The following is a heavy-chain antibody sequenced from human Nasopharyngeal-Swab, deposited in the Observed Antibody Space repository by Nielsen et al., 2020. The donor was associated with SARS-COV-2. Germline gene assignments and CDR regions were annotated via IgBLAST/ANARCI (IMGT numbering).Heavy chain of an antibody. CDR1: GFTFSDHY. V-gene: IGHV3-66*01. CDR3: ARENWGSRYFDS. CDR2: IYTDGRT. D-gene: IGHD7-27*01. Sequence: GASLKISCAASGFTFSDHYMDWVRQAPGKGLEWVSVIYTDGRTFYADSVKGRFIISRDNSKNTLSLQMSSLRAEDTAVYYCARENWGSRYFDSWGQGTLVTVSS. J-gene: IGHJ4*02.